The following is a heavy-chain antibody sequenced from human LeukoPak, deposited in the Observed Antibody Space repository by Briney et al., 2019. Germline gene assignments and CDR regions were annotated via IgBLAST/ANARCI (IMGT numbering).Heavy chain of an antibody. CDR2: IYTSWSS. CDR3: ATGSRHESTSFDYIDV. Sequence: PSETLSLTCSVSGGSISGHCWSWVRQSAAKGLEWIGRIYTSWSSNYNSSLHSRVSMSVDTSKTQFSLRLPSVTAADTALYYCATGSRHESTSFDYIDVWGKGTTVTVSS. CDR1: GGSISGHC. V-gene: IGHV4-4*07. J-gene: IGHJ6*03. D-gene: IGHD3-10*01.